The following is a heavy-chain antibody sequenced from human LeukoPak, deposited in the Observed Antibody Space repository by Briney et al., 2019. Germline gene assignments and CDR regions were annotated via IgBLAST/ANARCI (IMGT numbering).Heavy chain of an antibody. D-gene: IGHD3-9*01. CDR3: ARRNYDILTGYSNWFDP. Sequence: GASVKVSCKASGYTFTSYDINWVRQATGQGLEWMGWMNPNSGNTGYAQKFQGRVTMTRNTSISTAYMELSSLRSEDTAVYYCARRNYDILTGYSNWFDPWGQGTLVTVSS. CDR2: MNPNSGNT. J-gene: IGHJ5*02. V-gene: IGHV1-8*01. CDR1: GYTFTSYD.